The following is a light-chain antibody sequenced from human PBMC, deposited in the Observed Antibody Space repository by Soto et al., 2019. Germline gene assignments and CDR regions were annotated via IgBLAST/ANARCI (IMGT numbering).Light chain of an antibody. CDR1: QSVSSY. CDR2: GAS. V-gene: IGKV3-20*01. J-gene: IGKJ1*01. CDR3: QQYGSSPWT. Sequence: EMVMTQSPATLSLSPGERATLSCRASQSVSSYLAWYQQKPGQAPRLLIHGASTRAPGFPDRFSGSGSGTDFTLTISGLEPEDFAVYYCQQYGSSPWTFGQGTKV.